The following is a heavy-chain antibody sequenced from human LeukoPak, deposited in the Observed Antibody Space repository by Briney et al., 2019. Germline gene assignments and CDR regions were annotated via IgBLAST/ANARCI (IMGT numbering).Heavy chain of an antibody. CDR2: IYYSGST. CDR1: GGSISSGGYY. Sequence: SQTLSLTCTVSGGSISSGGYYWSWPRPHPGKDLEWIGYIYYSGSTYYNPSLKSRVTISVDTSKNQFSLKLSSVTAADTAVYYCASGAAASWFVYWGQGTLVSVSS. D-gene: IGHD6-13*01. V-gene: IGHV4-31*03. J-gene: IGHJ4*02. CDR3: ASGAAASWFVY.